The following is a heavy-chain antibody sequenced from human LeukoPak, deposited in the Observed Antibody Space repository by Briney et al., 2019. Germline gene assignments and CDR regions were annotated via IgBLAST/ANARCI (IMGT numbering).Heavy chain of an antibody. CDR3: ARDTGNFFDY. CDR2: IYYSGST. CDR1: GGSISSYY. D-gene: IGHD1-1*01. J-gene: IGHJ4*02. Sequence: SETLSLTCTVSGGSISSYYWSWIRQPPGRGLEWIGYIYYSGSTNYNPSLKSRVTISVDTSKNQFSLKLSSVTAADTAVYYCARDTGNFFDYWGQGTLVTVSS. V-gene: IGHV4-59*01.